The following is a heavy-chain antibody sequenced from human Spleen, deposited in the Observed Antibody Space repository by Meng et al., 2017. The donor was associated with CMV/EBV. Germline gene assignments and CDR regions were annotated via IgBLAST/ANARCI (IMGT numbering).Heavy chain of an antibody. D-gene: IGHD5-18*01. V-gene: IGHV3-64*02. J-gene: IGHJ4*02. Sequence: GGSLRLSCAASGFTFSSYAMPWVRQVPGKGLEYVSAISRNGGSTYYADSVKGRFTISRDNSKNTLYLQMGSLRAEDMAVYYCARGHDVDTAPTNYFDYWGQGTLVTVSS. CDR1: GFTFSSYA. CDR2: ISRNGGST. CDR3: ARGHDVDTAPTNYFDY.